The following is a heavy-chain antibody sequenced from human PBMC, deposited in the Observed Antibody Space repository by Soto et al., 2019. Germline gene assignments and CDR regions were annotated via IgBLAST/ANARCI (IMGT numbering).Heavy chain of an antibody. D-gene: IGHD2-2*01. CDR3: AREWGGIVVVPAAMDYFDY. Sequence: SVELSCKASGDTYAGNYMHWLRQATGQVLEWMGWINPNSGGTNYAQKFQGWVTMTRDTSISTAYMELSRLRSDDTAVYYCAREWGGIVVVPAAMDYFDYWGQGTLVTVSS. CDR1: GDTYAGNY. V-gene: IGHV1-2*04. J-gene: IGHJ4*02. CDR2: INPNSGGT.